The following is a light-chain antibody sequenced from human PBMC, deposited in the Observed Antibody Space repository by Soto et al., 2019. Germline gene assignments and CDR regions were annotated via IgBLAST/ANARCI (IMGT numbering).Light chain of an antibody. Sequence: EIVVTQSPAALSVSPGERATLSCRASQSVGSGLAWYQQKPGQAPRLLIYAASTRATGIPARFSGSGSGTEFTLTISSLQSEDFAVYYCQQYNNWPPLTFGGGTKVEIK. CDR3: QQYNNWPPLT. CDR2: AAS. CDR1: QSVGSG. J-gene: IGKJ4*01. V-gene: IGKV3-15*01.